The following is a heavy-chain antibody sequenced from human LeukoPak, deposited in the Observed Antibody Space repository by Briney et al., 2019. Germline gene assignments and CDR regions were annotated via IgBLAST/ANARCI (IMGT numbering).Heavy chain of an antibody. Sequence: GGSLRLSCAASGFVFSNYWMSWVRQAPGKGREGVANIKPDGTEKYYVDSLKGRFTISRDNAKNSLYLHMNSLRVEDTAVYYCARGGNSSWDYWGQGALVTVSS. V-gene: IGHV3-7*01. CDR3: ARGGNSSWDY. CDR2: IKPDGTEK. J-gene: IGHJ4*02. D-gene: IGHD6-6*01. CDR1: GFVFSNYW.